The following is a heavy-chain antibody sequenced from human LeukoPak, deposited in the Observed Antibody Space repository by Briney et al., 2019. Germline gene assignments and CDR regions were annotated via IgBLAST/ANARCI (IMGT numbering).Heavy chain of an antibody. Sequence: GRSLRLSCAASGFTFDDYAMHWVRQAPGKGLEWVSGISWNSGSIGYADSVKGRFTISRDNVKNSLYLQMNSLRAEDTALYYCAKDLGGYDSFDYWGQGTLVTVSS. CDR2: ISWNSGSI. J-gene: IGHJ4*02. D-gene: IGHD5-12*01. CDR3: AKDLGGYDSFDY. CDR1: GFTFDDYA. V-gene: IGHV3-9*01.